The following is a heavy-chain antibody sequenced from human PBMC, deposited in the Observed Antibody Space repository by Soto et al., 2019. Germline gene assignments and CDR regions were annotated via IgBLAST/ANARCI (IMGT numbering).Heavy chain of an antibody. CDR1: GGSISSYY. V-gene: IGHV4-59*01. Sequence: SETLSLTCTVSGGSISSYYWSWIRQPPGKGLEWIGYIYYSGSTNYNPSLKSRVTISVDMSKNQFSLKLSSVTAADTAVYYCARTGPNYDSTSSSYYYYGMDVWGQGTTVTVSS. J-gene: IGHJ6*02. CDR3: ARTGPNYDSTSSSYYYYGMDV. D-gene: IGHD3-22*01. CDR2: IYYSGST.